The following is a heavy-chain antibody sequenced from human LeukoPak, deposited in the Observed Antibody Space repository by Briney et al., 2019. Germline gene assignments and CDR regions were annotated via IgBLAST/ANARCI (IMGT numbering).Heavy chain of an antibody. Sequence: SVKVSCKASGGTFSSYAISWVRQAPGQGLEWMGGIIPIFGTANYAQKFQGRVTITADESTSTAYMELSSLRSEDTAVYYCASQSGSYFGVGNYYYYMDVWGKGTTVTISS. V-gene: IGHV1-69*13. CDR1: GGTFSSYA. CDR3: ASQSGSYFGVGNYYYYMDV. CDR2: IIPIFGTA. D-gene: IGHD1-26*01. J-gene: IGHJ6*03.